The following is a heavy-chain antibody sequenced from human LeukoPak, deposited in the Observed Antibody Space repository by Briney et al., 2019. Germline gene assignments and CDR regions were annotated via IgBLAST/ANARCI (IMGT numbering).Heavy chain of an antibody. Sequence: GGSLRLSCAASGVTVNSNDMSWVRQAPGKGLEWVAVIYSGGSTYYADSVKGRFTISRDNSKNTLFLQMNSLRAEDTAVYYCARYRGYGMDVWGQGTTVTVSS. CDR3: ARYRGYGMDV. D-gene: IGHD1-26*01. V-gene: IGHV3-66*01. CDR1: GVTVNSND. CDR2: IYSGGST. J-gene: IGHJ6*02.